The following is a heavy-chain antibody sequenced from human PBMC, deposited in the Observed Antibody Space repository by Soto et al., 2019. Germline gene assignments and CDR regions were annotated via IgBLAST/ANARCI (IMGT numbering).Heavy chain of an antibody. CDR2: IYYSGST. V-gene: IGHV4-30-4*01. J-gene: IGHJ4*02. Sequence: PSETLSLTCTVSGGSISSGDYYWSWIRQPPGKGLEWIGYIYYSGSTYYNPSLKSRVTMSVDTSKNQFSLKLSSVTAADTAVYYCARDRIYYYDSSGYYFDYWGQGTLVTVSS. CDR3: ARDRIYYYDSSGYYFDY. D-gene: IGHD3-22*01. CDR1: GGSISSGDYY.